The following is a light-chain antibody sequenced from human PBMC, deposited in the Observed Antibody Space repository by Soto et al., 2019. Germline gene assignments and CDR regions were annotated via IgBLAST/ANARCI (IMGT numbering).Light chain of an antibody. CDR2: DAS. V-gene: IGKV3-11*01. CDR1: QSVSTS. J-gene: IGKJ1*01. CDR3: QVRDVWPS. Sequence: IVLTQSPVTLAVSPGESAALSSRASQSVSTSLAWYQHKPGQAPRLFIYDASKRAPGIPARFTGSGSGAHFTLTISSLEPEDIAVYYCQVRDVWPSFGQGTKVDIK.